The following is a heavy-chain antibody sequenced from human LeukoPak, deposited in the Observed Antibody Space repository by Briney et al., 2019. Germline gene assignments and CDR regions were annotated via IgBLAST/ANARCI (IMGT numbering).Heavy chain of an antibody. CDR3: AKGGIPTGLYYYFYYMDV. CDR2: ISYDGNNK. V-gene: IGHV3-30*01. CDR1: GFTFSRNV. Sequence: GGSLRLSCVASGFTFSRNVLHWVRQAPGKGLEWVATISYDGNNKFHADSVKGRFTISRDNSRNTVYLQMDSLRPEDTAVYHCAKGGIPTGLYYYFYYMDVWGNGTTVTVSS. D-gene: IGHD3/OR15-3a*01. J-gene: IGHJ6*03.